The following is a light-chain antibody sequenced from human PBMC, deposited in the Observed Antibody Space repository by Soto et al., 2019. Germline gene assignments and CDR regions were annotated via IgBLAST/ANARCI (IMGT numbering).Light chain of an antibody. CDR2: EVS. CDR3: SSYKSSSHYV. V-gene: IGLV2-14*01. CDR1: SSDVGGYNY. J-gene: IGLJ1*01. Sequence: QSVLTQPASVSGSPGRSITISCTGTSSDVGGYNYVSWYQQHPGKAAKLMIYEVSNRPSGVSNRFSGSKSGNTASLTISGLKDEEEADYYCSSYKSSSHYVFGTGTKVTV.